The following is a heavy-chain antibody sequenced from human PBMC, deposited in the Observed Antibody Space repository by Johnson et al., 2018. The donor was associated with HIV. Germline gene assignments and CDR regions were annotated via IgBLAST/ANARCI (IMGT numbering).Heavy chain of an antibody. CDR3: ASFWATGAFDI. J-gene: IGHJ3*02. V-gene: IGHV3-33*01. Sequence: QVQLVESGGGVVQPGRSLTLSCTEAGFSSSTSAVHWVRQAPGKGLEWVAVIWYDGSYKYYADPVKGRFTISRDESQNTVYLQMNSLRAEDTAVYYCASFWATGAFDIWGQGTMVTVSS. D-gene: IGHD3-10*01. CDR1: GFSSSTSA. CDR2: IWYDGSYK.